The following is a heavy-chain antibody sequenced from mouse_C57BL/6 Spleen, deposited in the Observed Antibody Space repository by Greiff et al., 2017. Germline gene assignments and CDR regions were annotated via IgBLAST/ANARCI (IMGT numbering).Heavy chain of an antibody. J-gene: IGHJ2*01. CDR1: GFSLTSYG. CDR2: IWSDGST. V-gene: IGHV2-6-1*01. Sequence: VQVVESGPGLVAPSQSLSITCTVSGFSLTSYGVHWVRQPPGKGLEWLVVIWSDGSTTYNSALKSRLSISKDNSKIQVFLNMNSLHTDDTAMYYCARQNVYDDYFDYGGQGTTLTVSS. CDR3: ARQNVYDDYFDY. D-gene: IGHD2-2*01.